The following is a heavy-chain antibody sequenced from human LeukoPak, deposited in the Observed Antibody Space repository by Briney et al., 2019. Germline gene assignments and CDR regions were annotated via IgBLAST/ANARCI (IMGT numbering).Heavy chain of an antibody. D-gene: IGHD6-6*01. J-gene: IGHJ6*03. CDR3: ARHKAAPHYYYMDV. CDR1: GGSISSYY. CDR2: IYTSGST. Sequence: PSETLSLTCTVSGGSISSYYWSWIRQPPGKGLEWIGYIYTSGSTNYNSSLKSRVTISVDTSKNQFSLKLSSVTAADTAVYYCARHKAAPHYYYMDVWGKGTTVTVSS. V-gene: IGHV4-4*09.